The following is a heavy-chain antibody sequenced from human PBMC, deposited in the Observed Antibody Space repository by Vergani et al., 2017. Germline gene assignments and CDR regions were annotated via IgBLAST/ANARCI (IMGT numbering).Heavy chain of an antibody. CDR3: AKEFCGAGNCYCWNHLEV. CDR1: GFTFSSND. D-gene: IGHD1-1*01. J-gene: IGHJ6*04. CDR2: IGVDGDR. V-gene: IGHV3-13*01. Sequence: VESGGGLVQPGGSLRLSCTVSGFTFSSNDFHWVRQTAGKGLEWVSSIGVDGDRYYSDSVKGRFTISRYNGQSYLYLDMDNLRVEDTAVYFCAKEFCGAGNCYCWNHLEVWGEGTSVTVSS.